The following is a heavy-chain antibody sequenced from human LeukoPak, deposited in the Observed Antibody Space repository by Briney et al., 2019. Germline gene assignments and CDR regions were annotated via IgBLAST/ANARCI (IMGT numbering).Heavy chain of an antibody. Sequence: SETLSLTCTVSGGSISSYYWSWIRQPPGKGLEWIGYIYYSGSTNYNPSLKSRVTISVDTSKNQFSLKLSSVTAADTAVYYCARTAAAGDAFADYWGQGTLVTVSS. V-gene: IGHV4-59*01. CDR3: ARTAAAGDAFADY. CDR1: GGSISSYY. J-gene: IGHJ4*02. CDR2: IYYSGST. D-gene: IGHD6-13*01.